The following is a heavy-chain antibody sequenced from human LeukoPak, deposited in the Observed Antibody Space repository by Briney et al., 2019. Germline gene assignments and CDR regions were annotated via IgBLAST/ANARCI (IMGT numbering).Heavy chain of an antibody. CDR2: ISYDGSNK. Sequence: GGPLRLSCAASGFTFSSYAMHWVRQAPGKGLEWVAVISYDGSNKYYADSVKGRFTISRDNSKNTLYLQMNSLRAEDTAVYYCASSRRSSSWYFWGQGTLVTVSS. CDR1: GFTFSSYA. J-gene: IGHJ4*02. CDR3: ASSRRSSSWYF. V-gene: IGHV3-30*04. D-gene: IGHD6-13*01.